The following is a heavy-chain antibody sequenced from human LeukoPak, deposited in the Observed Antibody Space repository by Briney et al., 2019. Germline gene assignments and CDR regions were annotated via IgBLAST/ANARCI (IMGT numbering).Heavy chain of an antibody. CDR3: ARATLIAVAGSDYWFDP. D-gene: IGHD6-19*01. Sequence: PSETLSLTCAVYGGSFSGYYWSWIRQPPGKGLEWIGEINHSGSTNYNPSLKSRVTISVDTSKNQFSLKLSSVTAADTAVYYCARATLIAVAGSDYWFDPWGQGTLVTVSS. CDR2: INHSGST. V-gene: IGHV4-34*01. J-gene: IGHJ5*02. CDR1: GGSFSGYY.